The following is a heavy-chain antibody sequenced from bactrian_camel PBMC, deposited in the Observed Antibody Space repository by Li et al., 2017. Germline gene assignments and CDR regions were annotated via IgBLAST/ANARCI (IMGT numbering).Heavy chain of an antibody. J-gene: IGHJ6*01. V-gene: IGHV3S40*01. CDR2: ISSTATLT. CDR1: GFAGSEYA. Sequence: LVESGGGLVQPGGSLRLSCAASGFAGSEYAMSWVRQAPGKGLEWVSSISSTATLTYYADSMKGRFTISRDNAKNTVYLQMGSLKSEDTALYYCAIYDGSWFYEALGYWGQGTQVTVS. CDR3: AIYDGSWFYEALGY. D-gene: IGHD6*01.